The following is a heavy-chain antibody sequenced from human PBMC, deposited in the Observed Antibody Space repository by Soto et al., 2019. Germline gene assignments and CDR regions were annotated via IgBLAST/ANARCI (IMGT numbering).Heavy chain of an antibody. CDR1: GTSISGYY. Sequence: SETLSLTCNVSGTSISGYYWSWIRQSAGEGLEWIGRIYATGTTNYSPSLKSRITMSVDTSKRQLSLKLTSVTAADTGIYYCVRDGSKSLRDWFDPWGRGISVTVSS. CDR2: IYATGTT. V-gene: IGHV4-4*07. J-gene: IGHJ5*02. D-gene: IGHD3-16*01. CDR3: VRDGSKSLRDWFDP.